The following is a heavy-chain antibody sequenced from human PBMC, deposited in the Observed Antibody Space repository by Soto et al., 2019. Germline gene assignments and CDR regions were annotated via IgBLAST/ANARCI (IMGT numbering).Heavy chain of an antibody. CDR1: GGSISSGGYY. CDR3: AREASGTTVSFYAFDI. Sequence: SETLSLTCTVSGGSISSGGYYWSWIRQHPGKGLEWIGYIYYSGSTYYNPSLKSRVAISVDTSKNQFSLKLSSVTAADTAVYYCAREASGTTVSFYAFDIWGQGTMVTVSS. D-gene: IGHD4-17*01. J-gene: IGHJ3*02. V-gene: IGHV4-31*03. CDR2: IYYSGST.